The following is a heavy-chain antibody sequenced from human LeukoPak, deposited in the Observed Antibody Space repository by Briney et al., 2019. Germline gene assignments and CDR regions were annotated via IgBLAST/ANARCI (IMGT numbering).Heavy chain of an antibody. Sequence: ASVRVSCKDSGYTFTSYGISWVRQAPGQGLERMGWISDYNGNTKYAQKLQGRVTMTTDTSTSTAYMELRSLRSDDTAVYYCARDWGYYDSSGYYYDYWGQGTLVTVSS. J-gene: IGHJ4*02. D-gene: IGHD3-22*01. CDR3: ARDWGYYDSSGYYYDY. CDR1: GYTFTSYG. V-gene: IGHV1-18*01. CDR2: ISDYNGNT.